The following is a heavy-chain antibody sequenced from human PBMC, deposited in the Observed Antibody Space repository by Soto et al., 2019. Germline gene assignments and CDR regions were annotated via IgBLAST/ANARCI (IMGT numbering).Heavy chain of an antibody. V-gene: IGHV3-15*01. D-gene: IGHD6-19*01. CDR1: GFTFTNAW. CDR3: TTGSSGWSQGGFDP. Sequence: EVQLVESGGGLVKPGGSHRLSCAASGFTFTNAWMSWVRQAPGKGLEWVGRIKSKTDGGTTDYAAPVKGRFTISREDSKNTLYLQMNSLKTEDTAVYYCTTGSSGWSQGGFDPWGQGTLVTVSS. J-gene: IGHJ5*02. CDR2: IKSKTDGGTT.